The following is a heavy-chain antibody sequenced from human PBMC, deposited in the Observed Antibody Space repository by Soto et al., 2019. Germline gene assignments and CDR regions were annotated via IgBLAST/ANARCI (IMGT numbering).Heavy chain of an antibody. D-gene: IGHD6-19*01. CDR2: IYYSGST. V-gene: IGHV4-31*03. Sequence: QVQLQESGPGLVKPSQTLSLTCTVSGGSISSGGYYWTWIRQHPGKGLEWIGYIYYSGSTYYNPSLKSRLTISVDTSKNQFSLKLSSATAADTAVYYCASGIAVAHSWEYWGQGTLVTVSS. J-gene: IGHJ4*02. CDR1: GGSISSGGYY. CDR3: ASGIAVAHSWEY.